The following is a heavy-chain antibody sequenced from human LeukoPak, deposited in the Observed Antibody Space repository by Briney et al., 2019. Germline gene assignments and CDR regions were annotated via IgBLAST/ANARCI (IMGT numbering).Heavy chain of an antibody. D-gene: IGHD3-10*01. CDR2: INHSGST. CDR1: GGSFSGYY. V-gene: IGHV4-34*01. J-gene: IGHJ4*02. CDR3: ARHGTPLRYGSGNYYKGAPFDY. Sequence: SETLSLTCAVYGGSFSGYYWSWIRQPPGKGLEWIGEINHSGSTNYNPSLKSRVTISVDTSKNQFSLKLSSVTAADTAVYYCARHGTPLRYGSGNYYKGAPFDYWGQGILVTVSS.